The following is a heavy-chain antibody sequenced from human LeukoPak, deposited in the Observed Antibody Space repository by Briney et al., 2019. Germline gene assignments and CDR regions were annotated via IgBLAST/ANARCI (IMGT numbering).Heavy chain of an antibody. D-gene: IGHD1-1*01. CDR1: GGTFSSYA. V-gene: IGHV1-69*05. J-gene: IGHJ4*02. Sequence: ASVKVSCKASGGTFSSYAISWVRQAPGQGLEWMGGIIPTFGTANYAQKFQGRVTITTDESTSTAYMELSNLRSEETAVYYFVRVPSLGPEQLGDYWGQGTLVTVSS. CDR3: VRVPSLGPEQLGDY. CDR2: IIPTFGTA.